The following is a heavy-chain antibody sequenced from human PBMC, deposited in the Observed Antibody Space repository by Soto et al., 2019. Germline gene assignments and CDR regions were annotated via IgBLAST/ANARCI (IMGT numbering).Heavy chain of an antibody. J-gene: IGHJ5*02. CDR1: ADSLSSRCYY. CDR3: ARDNGQNYGTTAASSWFHP. CDR2: IYYSGST. D-gene: IGHD2-15*01. Sequence: SETLYLTCHISADSLSSRCYYWRWLRHHPEKGLEWMGYIYYSGSTYYNPSLESRVTISVDTSKNQFSLKLSSVTAADTAVYYCARDNGQNYGTTAASSWFHPWGQGTPVTVS. V-gene: IGHV4-31*03.